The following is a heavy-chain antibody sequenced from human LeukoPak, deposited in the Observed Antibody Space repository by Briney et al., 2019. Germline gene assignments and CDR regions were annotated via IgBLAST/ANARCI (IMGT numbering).Heavy chain of an antibody. Sequence: PGGSLGLSCAASGFTFSSYGMSWVRQAPGKGLEWVSAISGSGTGTYYADSVKGRFTISRDNSKSTIYLQMNSLRAEDTAVYYCAKDRPASHGSGSFGDYWGQGTLVTVST. V-gene: IGHV3-23*01. J-gene: IGHJ4*02. CDR1: GFTFSSYG. CDR2: ISGSGTGT. CDR3: AKDRPASHGSGSFGDY. D-gene: IGHD3-10*01.